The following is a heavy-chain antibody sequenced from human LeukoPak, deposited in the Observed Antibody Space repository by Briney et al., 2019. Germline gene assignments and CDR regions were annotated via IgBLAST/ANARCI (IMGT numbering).Heavy chain of an antibody. CDR3: AREYSSGWNWYYYDSSGPFDY. Sequence: SETLSLTCTVSGGSIRSSYYYWGWIRQPPGKGLEWIGEINHSGSTNYNPSLKSRVTISVDASKNQFSLKLSSVTAADTAVYYCAREYSSGWNWYYYDSSGPFDYWGQGTLVTVSS. CDR2: INHSGST. D-gene: IGHD3-22*01. J-gene: IGHJ4*02. CDR1: GGSIRSSYYY. V-gene: IGHV4-39*07.